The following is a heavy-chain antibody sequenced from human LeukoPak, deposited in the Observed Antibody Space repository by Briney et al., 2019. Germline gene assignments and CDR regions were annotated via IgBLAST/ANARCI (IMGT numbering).Heavy chain of an antibody. CDR1: GGSFSGYY. Sequence: SETLSLTCAVYGGSFSGYYWSWIRQPPGKGLEWIGEINHSGSTNYNPSLKSRVTISVDTSKNQFSLKLSSVTAADTAVYYCARHRLYCSSTSCYWDWFDPWGQGTPVTVSS. CDR2: INHSGST. V-gene: IGHV4-34*01. J-gene: IGHJ5*02. D-gene: IGHD2-2*01. CDR3: ARHRLYCSSTSCYWDWFDP.